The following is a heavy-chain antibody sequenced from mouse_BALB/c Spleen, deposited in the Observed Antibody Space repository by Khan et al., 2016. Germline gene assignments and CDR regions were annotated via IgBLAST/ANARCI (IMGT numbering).Heavy chain of an antibody. V-gene: IGHV1S136*01. Sequence: VQLQQSGPELVKPGASVKMSCKASGYTFTNYVMHWVKQKPGQGLEWIGYINPYNDGTKYNEKFKGKATLTSDKSSSTAYMELSSLTSEDSAVXYGARSPLNTTRRTRNYYAMDYWGQGTSVTVSS. CDR3: ARSPLNTTRRTRNYYAMDY. CDR2: INPYNDGT. D-gene: IGHD2-4*01. J-gene: IGHJ4*01. CDR1: GYTFTNYV.